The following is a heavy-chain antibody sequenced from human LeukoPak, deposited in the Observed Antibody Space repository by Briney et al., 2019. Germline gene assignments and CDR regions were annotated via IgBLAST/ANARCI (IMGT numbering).Heavy chain of an antibody. Sequence: GASVKVSCKASGYTFTSFGISWVRQAPGRGLEWMGWISAYNGNTNSAQKLQGRVTMTTDTSTSTAYMELRSLRSDDTAVYYCAPRPPIDPLDRGGPWGQGTLVTVSS. V-gene: IGHV1-18*01. CDR3: APRPPIDPLDRGGP. CDR2: ISAYNGNT. J-gene: IGHJ5*02. CDR1: GYTFTSFG. D-gene: IGHD3-16*01.